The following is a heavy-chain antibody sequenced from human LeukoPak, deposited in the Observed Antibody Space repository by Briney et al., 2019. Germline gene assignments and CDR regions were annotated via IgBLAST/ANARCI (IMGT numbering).Heavy chain of an antibody. J-gene: IGHJ4*02. CDR1: GFTFSSYA. D-gene: IGHD6-13*01. CDR3: ARDSLPGIAAAGTFDY. Sequence: GGSLRLSCAASGFTFSSYAMHWVRQAPGKGLEWVAVISYDGSNKYYADSVKGRFTIPRDNSKNTLYLQMNSLRAEDTAVYYCARDSLPGIAAAGTFDYWGQGTLVTVSS. CDR2: ISYDGSNK. V-gene: IGHV3-30*04.